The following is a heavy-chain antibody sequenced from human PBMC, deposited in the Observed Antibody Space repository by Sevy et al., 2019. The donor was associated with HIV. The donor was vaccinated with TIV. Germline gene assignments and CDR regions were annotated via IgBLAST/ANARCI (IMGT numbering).Heavy chain of an antibody. J-gene: IGHJ3*02. D-gene: IGHD3-22*01. V-gene: IGHV6-1*01. CDR2: TYYRSKWYN. CDR1: GDSVSSNSAA. CDR3: ARDRYYDSSGYYMGAFDI. Sequence: SQTLSLTCAISGDSVSSNSAAWNWIRQSPSRGLEWLGRTYYRSKWYNDYAVSVKSRITINPDTSKNQFPLQLNSGTPEDTAVYYCARDRYYDSSGYYMGAFDIWGQGTMVTVSS.